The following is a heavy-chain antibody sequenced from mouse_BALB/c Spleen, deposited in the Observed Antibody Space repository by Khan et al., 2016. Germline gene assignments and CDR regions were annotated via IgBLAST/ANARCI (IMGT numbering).Heavy chain of an antibody. Sequence: QLEESGPGLVKPSQSLSLTCTVTGYSITSDYAWNWIRQFPGNKLEWMGYISYSGSTSHNPSLKSRISITRDTSKNQFFLQLNSVTTEDTATYYCARYYYGSSYFDYWGQGTTLTVSS. J-gene: IGHJ2*01. CDR3: ARYYYGSSYFDY. V-gene: IGHV3-2*02. D-gene: IGHD1-1*01. CDR1: GYSITSDYA. CDR2: ISYSGST.